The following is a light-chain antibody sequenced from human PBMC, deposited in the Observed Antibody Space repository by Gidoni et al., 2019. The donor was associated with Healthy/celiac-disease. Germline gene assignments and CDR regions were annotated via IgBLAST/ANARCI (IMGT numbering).Light chain of an antibody. CDR3: SSYTSSSTPV. V-gene: IGLV2-14*01. CDR1: SSDVGGYNY. CDR2: EVS. J-gene: IGLJ2*01. Sequence: QSALTQPASLSGSPAPSITISCTGTSSDVGGYNYVSWYQQHPGKAPKLMSYEVSNRPAGVCNRFAGSKSGNTASLTISGLQAEDEADYYCSSYTSSSTPVFGGGTKLTVL.